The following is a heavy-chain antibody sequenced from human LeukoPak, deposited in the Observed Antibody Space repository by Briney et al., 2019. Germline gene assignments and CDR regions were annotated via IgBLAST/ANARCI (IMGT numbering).Heavy chain of an antibody. CDR2: IKQDGSEK. CDR1: GFTFSSYW. D-gene: IGHD2-2*02. Sequence: PGGSLRLSCAASGFTFSSYWMSWVRQAPGKGLEWVANIKQDGSEKYYVDSVKGRFTISRDNAKNSLYLQMNSLRAEDTAVYYCARDSIYYCSSTSCYTSGWVDYYGMDVWGQGTTVTVSS. J-gene: IGHJ6*02. CDR3: ARDSIYYCSSTSCYTSGWVDYYGMDV. V-gene: IGHV3-7*01.